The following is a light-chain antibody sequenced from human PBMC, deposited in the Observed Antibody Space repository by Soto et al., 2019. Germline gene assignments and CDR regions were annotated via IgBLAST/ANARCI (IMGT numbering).Light chain of an antibody. Sequence: QSALTQPSSVSGSPGQSITISCTGTISDVGSYNYVSWYQLHPGKAPKLMIYEVSNRPSGVSNRFSGSKSGDTASLTISGLQAEDEADYYCSSYTTRTPIYVFGTGTKVTVL. CDR2: EVS. J-gene: IGLJ1*01. V-gene: IGLV2-14*01. CDR3: SSYTTRTPIYV. CDR1: ISDVGSYNY.